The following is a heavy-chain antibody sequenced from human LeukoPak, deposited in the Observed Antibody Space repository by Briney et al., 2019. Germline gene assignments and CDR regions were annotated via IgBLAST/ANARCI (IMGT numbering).Heavy chain of an antibody. V-gene: IGHV3-7*03. J-gene: IGHJ4*02. CDR1: GFIFSSYW. Sequence: GGSLRLSCAASGFIFSSYWMNWVRQAPGKGLEWVANIKQDGSEKYYVDSVKGRFTISRDNAKNSLYLQMNSLRAEDTAVYYCAKAEGYCSGTWCFRWFDWWGQGTLVTVSS. CDR3: AKAEGYCSGTWCFRWFDW. CDR2: IKQDGSEK. D-gene: IGHD2-15*01.